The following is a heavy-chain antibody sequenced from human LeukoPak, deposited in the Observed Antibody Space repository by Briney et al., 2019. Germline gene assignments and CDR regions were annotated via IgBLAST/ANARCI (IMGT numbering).Heavy chain of an antibody. V-gene: IGHV1-2*02. CDR1: GYTFTAYY. Sequence: ASVKVSCKASGYTFTAYYIHWVRQAPGQGLEWVGWINPNTGGSNYEQKFQGRIILTRDTSISTAYMELSRLRFDDTALYYCARLSTVNSRDWSDPWGQGTLVTVSS. CDR3: ARLSTVNSRDWSDP. D-gene: IGHD4-17*01. CDR2: INPNTGGS. J-gene: IGHJ5*02.